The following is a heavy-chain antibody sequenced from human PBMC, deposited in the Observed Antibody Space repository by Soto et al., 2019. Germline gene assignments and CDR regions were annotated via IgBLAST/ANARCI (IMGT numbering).Heavy chain of an antibody. CDR2: VNPCGGST. CDR1: GYIFTAYS. V-gene: IGHV1-46*01. J-gene: IGHJ1*01. D-gene: IGHD2-15*01. Sequence: GASVKVSCKGSGYIFTAYSMNWVRQAPGQGLEWMGVVNPCGGSTNYAQKFQGRITMTRDTSTSTVYMDLSSLTSEDTAVYFCARDDNCSDGICYSEYLELWGQGTVVTVSS. CDR3: ARDDNCSDGICYSEYLEL.